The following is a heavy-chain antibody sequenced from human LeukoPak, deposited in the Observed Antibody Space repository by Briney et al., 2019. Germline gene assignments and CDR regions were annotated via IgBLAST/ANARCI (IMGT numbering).Heavy chain of an antibody. Sequence: PVGSLRLSCVASLFTFISHRMYGGRQVPGKGLVWVSRINSDGSGTGYADSVNGRFTISRDNAKNTMYLQMNSLRAEATAVYYCERGNIGFDYWGQGTLVTVSS. D-gene: IGHD1/OR15-1a*01. CDR1: LFTFISHR. CDR2: INSDGSGT. CDR3: ERGNIGFDY. V-gene: IGHV3-74*01. J-gene: IGHJ4*02.